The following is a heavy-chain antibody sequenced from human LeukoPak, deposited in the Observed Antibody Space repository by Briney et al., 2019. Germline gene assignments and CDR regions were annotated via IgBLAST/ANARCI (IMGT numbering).Heavy chain of an antibody. CDR3: ARMYYDFWSGSRSGEYFQH. CDR1: GGSISSSSYY. Sequence: KPSETLSLTCTVSGGSISSSSYYWGWIRQPPGKGLEWIGSIYYSGSTYYNSSLKSRVTISVDTSKNQFSLKLSSVTAADTAVYYCARMYYDFWSGSRSGEYFQHWGQGTLVTVSS. D-gene: IGHD3-3*01. J-gene: IGHJ1*01. V-gene: IGHV4-39*07. CDR2: IYYSGST.